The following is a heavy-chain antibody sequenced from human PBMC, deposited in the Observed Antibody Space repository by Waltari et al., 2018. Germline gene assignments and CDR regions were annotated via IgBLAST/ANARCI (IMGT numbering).Heavy chain of an antibody. CDR3: ARGTYYDSSGPAYAFDI. V-gene: IGHV1-69*12. CDR1: GGTFSSSA. D-gene: IGHD3-22*01. J-gene: IGHJ3*02. Sequence: VQLVQSGAEVKKPGSSVKVSCKASGGTFSSSAISWVRQAPGHGLEWMGGIIPIFGTANYAQKFQGRVTITADESTSTAYMELSSLRSEDTAVYYCARGTYYDSSGPAYAFDIWGQGTMVTVSS. CDR2: IIPIFGTA.